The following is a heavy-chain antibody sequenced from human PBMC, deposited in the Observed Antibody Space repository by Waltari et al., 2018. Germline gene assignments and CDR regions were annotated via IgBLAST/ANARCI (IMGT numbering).Heavy chain of an antibody. CDR1: RFTFSNSG. CDR2: IREDGSNK. V-gene: IGHV3-30*02. Sequence: QVPLLVSGGGVVQPVGSLRLSCAAYRFTFSNSGMHWVGQAPGKGVGLGLFIREDGSNKYTADAVKGRFTSSRDNSKNTLDMQMNSLRAEDTAVYYCAKGGDYDSSGYYLDYWGQGTLVTVSS. J-gene: IGHJ4*02. CDR3: AKGGDYDSSGYYLDY. D-gene: IGHD3-22*01.